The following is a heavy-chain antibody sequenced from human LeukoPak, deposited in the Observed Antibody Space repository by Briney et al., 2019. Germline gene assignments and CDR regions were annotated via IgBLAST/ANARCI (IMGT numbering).Heavy chain of an antibody. V-gene: IGHV4-31*03. CDR1: GGSINSGGYY. D-gene: IGHD2-2*01. J-gene: IGHJ5*02. CDR3: ARAGGVVVPAHFDP. CDR2: IYYSGST. Sequence: SQTLSLTCTVSGGSINSGGYYWSWIRQHPGKGLEWIGYIYYSGSTYYNPSLKSRVTISVDTSKNQFSLKLSSVTAADTAVYYCARAGGVVVPAHFDPWGQGTLVTVSS.